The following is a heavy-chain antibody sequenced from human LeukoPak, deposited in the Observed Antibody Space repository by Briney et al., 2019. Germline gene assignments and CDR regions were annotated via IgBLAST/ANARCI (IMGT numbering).Heavy chain of an antibody. Sequence: ASVKVSCKASGYTFTGYYMHWVRQAPGQGLECMGWINPNSGGTNYAQKFQGRVTMTRDTSISTAYMELSRLRSDDTAVYYCARGTLAGYSSGWSPSGGGYWGQGTLVTVSS. CDR2: INPNSGGT. CDR3: ARGTLAGYSSGWSPSGGGY. CDR1: GYTFTGYY. J-gene: IGHJ4*02. D-gene: IGHD6-19*01. V-gene: IGHV1-2*02.